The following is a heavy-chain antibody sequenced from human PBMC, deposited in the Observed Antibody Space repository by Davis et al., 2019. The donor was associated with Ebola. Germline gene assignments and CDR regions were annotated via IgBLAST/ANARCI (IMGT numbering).Heavy chain of an antibody. J-gene: IGHJ3*02. CDR3: ARRLAIRNDAFDI. CDR1: GYSFLSYW. V-gene: IGHV5-51*01. Sequence: GESLKISCDTSGYSFLSYWIGWVRQMPGKGLELMGIIYPIDSDTRYSPSFQGQFTISADKSTTAAYLQWRSLRASDTAICYCARRLAIRNDAFDIWGQGTMVIVSS. D-gene: IGHD2-21*01. CDR2: IYPIDSDT.